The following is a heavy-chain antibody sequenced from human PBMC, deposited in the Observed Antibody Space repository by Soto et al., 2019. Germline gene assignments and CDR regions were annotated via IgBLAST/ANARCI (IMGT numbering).Heavy chain of an antibody. Sequence: ASVKVSCKVSGYTLTELSMHWVRQAPGKGLEWMGGFDPEDGETIYAQKFQGRVTMTEDTSTDTAYMELSSLRSEDTAVYYCATDAHYPSGGWKPGYFDYWGQGTLVTVSS. CDR1: GYTLTELS. J-gene: IGHJ4*02. V-gene: IGHV1-24*01. D-gene: IGHD6-19*01. CDR2: FDPEDGET. CDR3: ATDAHYPSGGWKPGYFDY.